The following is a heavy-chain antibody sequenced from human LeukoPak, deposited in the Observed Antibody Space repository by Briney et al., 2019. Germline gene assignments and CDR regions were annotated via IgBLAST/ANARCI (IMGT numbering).Heavy chain of an antibody. D-gene: IGHD6-19*01. CDR3: AKTRIAVAGWHWYFDL. V-gene: IGHV4-39*01. J-gene: IGHJ2*01. CDR1: GGSFSSYY. Sequence: PSETLSLTCAVYGGSFSSYYWGWIRQPPGKGLEWIGSIYYSGSTYYNPSLKSRVTISVDTSKNQFSLKLSSVTAADTAVYYCAKTRIAVAGWHWYFDLWGRGTLVTVSS. CDR2: IYYSGST.